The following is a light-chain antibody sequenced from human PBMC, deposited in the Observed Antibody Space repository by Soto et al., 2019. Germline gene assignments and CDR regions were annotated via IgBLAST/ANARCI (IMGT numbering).Light chain of an antibody. Sequence: QSALTQPASVSGSPGQSITISCSGTSSDIGGYNYVSWYQQHPGKVPKLMIYDVSNRPSGVSNRFSGSKSGNTASLTISGLQTEDEADYYCSSFADNSTRVFGGGTQLTVL. CDR1: SSDIGGYNY. CDR3: SSFADNSTRV. J-gene: IGLJ2*01. V-gene: IGLV2-14*01. CDR2: DVS.